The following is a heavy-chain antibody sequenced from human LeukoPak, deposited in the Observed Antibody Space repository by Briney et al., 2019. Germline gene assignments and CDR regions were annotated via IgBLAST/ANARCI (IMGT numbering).Heavy chain of an antibody. CDR2: LGRTGEYK. CDR1: GFTFSGYS. Sequence: PGGSLRLSCAASGFTFSGYSMSWVRQAPGKGLEWVAGLGRTGEYKYYADSVKGRFTISRDNSKDTVSLQMNSLRAEDSAIYYCVKYRPCDTCMPMDAWGQGTTVTVSS. CDR3: VKYRPCDTCMPMDA. D-gene: IGHD2-8*01. J-gene: IGHJ6*02. V-gene: IGHV3-23*01.